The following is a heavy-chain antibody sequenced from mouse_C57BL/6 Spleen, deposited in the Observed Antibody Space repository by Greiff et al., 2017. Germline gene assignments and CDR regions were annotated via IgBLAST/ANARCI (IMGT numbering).Heavy chain of an antibody. CDR2: IYPGSGST. Sequence: VQLQQPGAELVKPGASVKMSCKASGYTFTSYWITWVKQRPGQGLEWIGDIYPGSGSTNYNEKFKSKATLTVDTSSSTAYMQLSSLTSEDSAVYYCARNNYYGSSLAWFAYWGQGTLVTVSA. J-gene: IGHJ3*01. CDR3: ARNNYYGSSLAWFAY. V-gene: IGHV1-55*01. CDR1: GYTFTSYW. D-gene: IGHD1-1*01.